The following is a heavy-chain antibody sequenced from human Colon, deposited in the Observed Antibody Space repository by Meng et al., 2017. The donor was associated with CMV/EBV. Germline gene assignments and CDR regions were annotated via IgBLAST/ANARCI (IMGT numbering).Heavy chain of an antibody. J-gene: IGHJ3*02. CDR1: GLTFSDYY. CDR3: TRGYSTVAIYAFDI. CDR2: TANKANSYTT. V-gene: IGHV3-72*01. Sequence: GESLKISCAASGLTFSDYYMDWVRQAPGKGLEWVGRTANKANSYTTEYAASVKGRFTISRDDSKNSLYLQMNSLKSEDTAVYHCTRGYSTVAIYAFDIWGRGTLVTVSS. D-gene: IGHD6-13*01.